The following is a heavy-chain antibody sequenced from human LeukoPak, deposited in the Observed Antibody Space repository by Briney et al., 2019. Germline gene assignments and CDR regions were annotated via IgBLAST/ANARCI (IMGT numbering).Heavy chain of an antibody. Sequence: PGGSLRLSCVASGFIFSSFGMHWVRQAPGKGLEWVAFIRCDGSTKYYADSVKGRFTISRDNSRNTLYLEMNSLRADDTAVYYCAKISSHWGQGTLVTVSS. D-gene: IGHD3-3*02. CDR3: AKISSH. CDR1: GFIFSSFG. J-gene: IGHJ4*02. V-gene: IGHV3-30*02. CDR2: IRCDGSTK.